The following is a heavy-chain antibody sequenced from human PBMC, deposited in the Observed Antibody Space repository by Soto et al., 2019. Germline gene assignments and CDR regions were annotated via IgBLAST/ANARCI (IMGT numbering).Heavy chain of an antibody. CDR3: ARIDDYYYYYMDV. CDR1: SGSISRSNW. CDR2: IYHSGST. V-gene: IGHV4-4*02. J-gene: IGHJ6*03. Sequence: PSETLSLTCAVSSGSISRSNWWSWVRQPPGKGLEWIGEIYHSGSTNYNPSLKSRVTISVDKSKNQFSLKLSSVTAADTAVYYCARIDDYYYYYMDVWGKGTTVT.